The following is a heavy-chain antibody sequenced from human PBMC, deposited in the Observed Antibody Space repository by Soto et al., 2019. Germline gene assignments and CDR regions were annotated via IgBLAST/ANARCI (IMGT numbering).Heavy chain of an antibody. D-gene: IGHD6-6*01. CDR2: IYYSGST. V-gene: IGHV4-30-4*01. J-gene: IGHJ4*02. CDR3: ARARGARNFDY. Sequence: SETLSLTCTVSGGSISSGDYYWSWIRQPPGKGLEWIGYIYYSGSTYYNPSLKSRVTISVDTSKNQFSLKLSSVTAADTAVYYCARARGARNFDYWGQGTLVTASS. CDR1: GGSISSGDYY.